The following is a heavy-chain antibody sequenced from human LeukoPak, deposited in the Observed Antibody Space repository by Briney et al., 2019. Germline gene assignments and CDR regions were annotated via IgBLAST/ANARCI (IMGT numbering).Heavy chain of an antibody. CDR3: AKDFPAYYDFWSGSEGHDAFDI. CDR2: ISGSGGST. D-gene: IGHD3-3*01. CDR1: GFTLCSYA. Sequence: GGSLRLSCAASGFTLCSYAMSWVRQAPGNGREWVSAISGSGGSTYYADSVKGRFTISRDNSKNTTYLQMNSMRAEDTAVYYCAKDFPAYYDFWSGSEGHDAFDIWGRGTMVTVSS. J-gene: IGHJ3*02. V-gene: IGHV3-23*01.